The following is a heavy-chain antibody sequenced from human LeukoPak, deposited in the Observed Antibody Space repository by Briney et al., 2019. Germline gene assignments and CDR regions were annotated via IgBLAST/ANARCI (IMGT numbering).Heavy chain of an antibody. Sequence: GSSVKVSCKASGGTFSSNTISWVRQAPGQGLEWMGGIIPIFGTANYAQKFQGRVTITTDESTSTAYMELSSLRSEDTAVYYCARTDYYDSSGYYYFDYWGQGTLVPVSS. CDR2: IIPIFGTA. J-gene: IGHJ4*02. D-gene: IGHD3-22*01. V-gene: IGHV1-69*05. CDR1: GGTFSSNT. CDR3: ARTDYYDSSGYYYFDY.